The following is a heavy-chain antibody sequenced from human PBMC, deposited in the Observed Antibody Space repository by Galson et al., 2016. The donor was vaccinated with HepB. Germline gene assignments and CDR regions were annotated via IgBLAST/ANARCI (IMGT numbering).Heavy chain of an antibody. V-gene: IGHV3-48*01. CDR3: ARAPLEMATIQRGYFDY. CDR2: ISSSSDTI. CDR1: GFTFSTYA. J-gene: IGHJ4*02. D-gene: IGHD5-24*01. Sequence: SLRLSCAASGFTFSTYAMSWVRQAPGKGLEWVSYISSSSDTIYYADSVKGRFTISRDNAKNSLYLQMNSLRAEDTAVYYCARAPLEMATIQRGYFDYWGQGTLVTVSS.